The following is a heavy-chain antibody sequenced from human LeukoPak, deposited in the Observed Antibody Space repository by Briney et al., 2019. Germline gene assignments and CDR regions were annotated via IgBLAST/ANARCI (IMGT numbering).Heavy chain of an antibody. CDR3: ARARRMDNFDY. J-gene: IGHJ4*02. V-gene: IGHV4-61*02. Sequence: PSQTLSLTCTVSGGSISSGSYYWSWIRQPAGKGLEWIGRIYTSGSTHYNPSLKSRVTISVDTSKNQFSLKLTSVTAADTAVYYCARARRMDNFDYWGQGTLVTVSS. CDR1: GGSISSGSYY. D-gene: IGHD3/OR15-3a*01. CDR2: IYTSGST.